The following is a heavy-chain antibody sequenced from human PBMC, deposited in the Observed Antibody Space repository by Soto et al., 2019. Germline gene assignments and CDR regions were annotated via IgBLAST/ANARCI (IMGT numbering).Heavy chain of an antibody. CDR2: MSSDVSNK. D-gene: IGHD2-2*01. V-gene: IGHV3-30-3*01. CDR3: ARDVLHCSSNSCYFYGMDV. Sequence: QVQLVESGGGVVQPGRSLRLSCAASGFTFSSYSMHWVLQAPGKGLGWVAVMSSDVSNKYYADSVKGRLTISRDNSKNTVYLQMNSLRAEDTAVYYCARDVLHCSSNSCYFYGMDVWGQGTTFTVSS. CDR1: GFTFSSYS. J-gene: IGHJ6*02.